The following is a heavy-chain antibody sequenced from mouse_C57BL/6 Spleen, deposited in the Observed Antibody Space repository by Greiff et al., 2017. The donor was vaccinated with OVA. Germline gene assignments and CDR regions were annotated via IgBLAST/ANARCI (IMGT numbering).Heavy chain of an antibody. CDR2: INPSNGGT. D-gene: IGHD3-2*02. V-gene: IGHV1-53*01. Sequence: VQLQQPGTELVKPGASVKLSCKASGYTFTSYWMHWVKQRPGQGLEWIGNINPSNGGTNYNEKFKSKATLTVDKSSSPAYMQLSSLTSEDSAVYYCARSGLDYCAMDYWGQGTSVTVSS. J-gene: IGHJ4*01. CDR1: GYTFTSYW. CDR3: ARSGLDYCAMDY.